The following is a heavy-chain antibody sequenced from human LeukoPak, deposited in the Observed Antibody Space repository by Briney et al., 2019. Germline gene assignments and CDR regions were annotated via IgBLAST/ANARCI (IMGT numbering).Heavy chain of an antibody. D-gene: IGHD4-11*01. J-gene: IGHJ6*02. Sequence: PGGSLRLSCAASGFTFSSYEMNWLRQAPGKGLEGVSYISSSGSTIYYKDSVKGRFTISRDNAKNSLYLQMNSLRAEDTAVYYCATRMTKYYYYYYGMDVWGQGTTVTVSS. CDR2: ISSSGSTI. V-gene: IGHV3-48*03. CDR1: GFTFSSYE. CDR3: ATRMTKYYYYYYGMDV.